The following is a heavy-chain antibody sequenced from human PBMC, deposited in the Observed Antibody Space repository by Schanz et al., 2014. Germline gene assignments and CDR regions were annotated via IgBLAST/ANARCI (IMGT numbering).Heavy chain of an antibody. D-gene: IGHD2-8*02. CDR3: TASWWVEGAPSATLSDRDV. J-gene: IGHJ6*02. CDR2: SKSKSDGGTT. CDR1: RFTVTNAW. Sequence: EAHLVESGGGLVKPGGSLTLSCAASRFTVTNAWMSWVRQAPGKGLEWVGRSKSKSDGGTTDYAAPVKDRFTISRDDSKNTLYLQMNSLKTEDTAVYHSTASWWVEGAPSATLSDRDVSGQGTPVTVSS. V-gene: IGHV3-15*01.